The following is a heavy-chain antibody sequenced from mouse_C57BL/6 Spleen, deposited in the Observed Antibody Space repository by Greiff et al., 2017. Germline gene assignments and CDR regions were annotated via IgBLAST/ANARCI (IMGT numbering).Heavy chain of an antibody. V-gene: IGHV5-9*01. J-gene: IGHJ1*03. Sequence: EVKLVESGGGLVKPGGSLKLSCAASGFTFSSYTMSWVRQTPEKRLEWVATISGGGGNTYYPDSVKGRFTISRDNAKNTLYLQMSSLRSEDTALYYCARRPITTVVDWYFDVWGTGTTVTVSS. D-gene: IGHD1-1*01. CDR3: ARRPITTVVDWYFDV. CDR1: GFTFSSYT. CDR2: ISGGGGNT.